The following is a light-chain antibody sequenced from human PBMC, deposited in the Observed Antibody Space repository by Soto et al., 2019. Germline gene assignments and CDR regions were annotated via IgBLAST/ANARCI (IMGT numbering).Light chain of an antibody. V-gene: IGLV2-18*02. J-gene: IGLJ1*01. Sequence: QSVLTQPPSVSGSPGQSVAISCTGTSSDVSSYNRVSWYQQPPGAAPKLMIYEVSNRPSGVPDRFSGSKSGNTASLTISGLQAEDEADYYCNSYTGSTTYVFGTGTKVTVL. CDR2: EVS. CDR1: SSDVSSYNR. CDR3: NSYTGSTTYV.